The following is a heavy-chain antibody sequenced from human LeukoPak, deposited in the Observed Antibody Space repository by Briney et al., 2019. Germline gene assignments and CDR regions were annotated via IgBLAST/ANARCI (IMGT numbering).Heavy chain of an antibody. CDR3: ARDGPRHGGYYFDY. J-gene: IGHJ4*02. CDR2: ISYDGSNK. CDR1: GFTFSSYA. V-gene: IGHV3-30*04. Sequence: GGSLRLSCAASGFTFSSYAMHWVRQAPGKGLEWVAVISYDGSNKYYADSVKGRFTISRDNSKNTLYLQMNSLRAEDTAVYYCARDGPRHGGYYFDYWGQGTLVTVSS.